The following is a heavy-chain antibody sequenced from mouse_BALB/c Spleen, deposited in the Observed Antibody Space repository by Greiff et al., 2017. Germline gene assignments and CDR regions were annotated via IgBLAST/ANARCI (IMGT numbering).Heavy chain of an antibody. V-gene: IGHV1-69*01. CDR3: ARYITTATNAMDY. J-gene: IGHJ4*01. CDR2: IDTSDSYT. Sequence: QVQLQQPGAELVMPGASVKMSCKASGYTFTDYWMHWVKQRPGQGLEWIGAIDTSDSYTSYNQKFKGKATLTVDESSSTAYMQLSSLTSEDSAVYYCARYITTATNAMDYWGQGTSVTDSS. D-gene: IGHD1-2*01. CDR1: GYTFTDYW.